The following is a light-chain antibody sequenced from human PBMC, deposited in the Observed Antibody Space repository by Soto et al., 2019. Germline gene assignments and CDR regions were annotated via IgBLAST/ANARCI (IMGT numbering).Light chain of an antibody. CDR3: SSFTTSSTYV. CDR2: EVN. CDR1: SSDIGAYNY. J-gene: IGLJ1*01. Sequence: QSVLTQPASVSGSPGQWITISCTGTSSDIGAYNYVSWYQQYPGRAPKLMIYEVNNRPSGVSNRFSGSKSGNTASLTISGLQAEDEADYYCSSFTTSSTYVVGAGTKVTVL. V-gene: IGLV2-14*01.